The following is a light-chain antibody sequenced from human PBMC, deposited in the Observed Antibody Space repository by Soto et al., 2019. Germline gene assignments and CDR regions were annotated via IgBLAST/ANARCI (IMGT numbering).Light chain of an antibody. Sequence: EIVLTHSPATLSLSPGERATLSCRASQRVSSYLAWYQQKPGQAPSLLIYDASYRATGIPARFSGSGYGTDFTLPISSLAPEDFSVYYCQQRSNWPLTFGGGTKVEIK. CDR3: QQRSNWPLT. V-gene: IGKV3-11*01. J-gene: IGKJ4*01. CDR2: DAS. CDR1: QRVSSY.